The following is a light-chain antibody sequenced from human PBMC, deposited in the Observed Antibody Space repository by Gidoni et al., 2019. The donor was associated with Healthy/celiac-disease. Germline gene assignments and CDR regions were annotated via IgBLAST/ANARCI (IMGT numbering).Light chain of an antibody. CDR3: CSYAGSWM. CDR2: DVS. J-gene: IGLJ3*02. V-gene: IGLV2-11*01. CDR1: SSDVGGYNY. Sequence: QSALTPPRSVSGSPGQSVTISCPGTSSDVGGYNYVSWYQQHPGKAPKLMIYDVSKRPSGVPDRFSGSKSGNTASLTISGLQAEDEADYYCCSYAGSWMFGGGTKLTVL.